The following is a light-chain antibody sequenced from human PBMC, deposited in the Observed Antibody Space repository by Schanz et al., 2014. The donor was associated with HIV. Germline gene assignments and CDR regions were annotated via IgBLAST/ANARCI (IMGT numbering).Light chain of an antibody. CDR3: SAYAGSNTLI. J-gene: IGLJ2*01. CDR2: EVS. V-gene: IGLV2-8*01. Sequence: QSALTQPPSASGSPGQSVAISCTGSGSDVGGYVSWYQQHPGKAPKLMIYEVSKRPSGVPDRFSGSKSANTASLTVSGLQAEDEADYYCSAYAGSNTLIFGGGTKVTVL. CDR1: GSDVGGY.